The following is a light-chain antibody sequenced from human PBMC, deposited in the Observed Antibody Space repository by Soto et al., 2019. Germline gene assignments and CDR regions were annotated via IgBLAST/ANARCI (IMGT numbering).Light chain of an antibody. Sequence: EIVLTQSPGILSLSPGEGATLSCRASQSVSSSYLAWYQQKPGQAPRLLIYGASSRATGIPDRFSGSGSGTDFNLTISRLEPEDFAVYYCQQYANSPLTFGPGTKVDIK. CDR2: GAS. V-gene: IGKV3-20*01. J-gene: IGKJ3*01. CDR1: QSVSSSY. CDR3: QQYANSPLT.